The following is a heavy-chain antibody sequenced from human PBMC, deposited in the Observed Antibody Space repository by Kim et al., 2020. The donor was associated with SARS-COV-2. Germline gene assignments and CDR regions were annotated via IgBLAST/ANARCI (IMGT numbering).Heavy chain of an antibody. D-gene: IGHD3-10*01. Sequence: GESLKISCKGSGYSFTSYWIGWVRQMPGKSLEWMGIIYPGDSDTRYSPSFQGQVTISADKFISTAYRQWSSLKASDTAMYYCARRVKSFAPTAFDIWGQGTIVTVSS. CDR1: GYSFTSYW. CDR2: IYPGDSDT. V-gene: IGHV5-51*01. J-gene: IGHJ3*02. CDR3: ARRVKSFAPTAFDI.